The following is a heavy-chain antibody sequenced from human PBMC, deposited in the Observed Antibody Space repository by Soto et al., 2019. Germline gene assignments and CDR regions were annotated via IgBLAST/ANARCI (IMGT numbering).Heavy chain of an antibody. Sequence: ASMKVSCKASGYTFTSYDINWVRQATGQGLEWMGWMNPNSGNTGYAQKFQGRVTMTRNTSISTAYMELSSLRSEDTAVYYWATGHRVSQHSYGYLLGLSYSYYMDVWGKGTTVTVSS. CDR2: MNPNSGNT. CDR3: ATGHRVSQHSYGYLLGLSYSYYMDV. J-gene: IGHJ6*03. CDR1: GYTFTSYD. D-gene: IGHD5-18*01. V-gene: IGHV1-8*01.